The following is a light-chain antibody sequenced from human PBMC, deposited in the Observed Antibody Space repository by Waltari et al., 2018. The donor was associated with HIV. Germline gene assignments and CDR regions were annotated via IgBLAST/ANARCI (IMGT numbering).Light chain of an antibody. CDR2: EVN. CDR3: SSYTSSRTLV. J-gene: IGLJ3*02. CDR1: SSDVGGYNY. V-gene: IGLV2-14*01. Sequence: QSALTQPASVSGSPGQSITISCTGTSSDVGGYNYASWYQQHPDKAPKLVIFEVNKRPSGVSNRFSGSKSGNTASLTIAGLQAEDEADYYCSSYTSSRTLVFGGGTKLTVL.